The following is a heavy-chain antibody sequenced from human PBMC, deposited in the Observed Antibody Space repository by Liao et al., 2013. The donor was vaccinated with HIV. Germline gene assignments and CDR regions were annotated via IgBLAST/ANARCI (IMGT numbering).Heavy chain of an antibody. CDR3: ARDQHLYGGNYLFGY. J-gene: IGHJ4*02. CDR1: SGSFSGYY. Sequence: QVPLHQWGAGLLRPSETLSLTCAVYSGSFSGYYWTWIRQPPGKGLEWLGEINHSGGTNYNPSLKSRVTMSTDTSKNQFSLTLTSVTAADTAVYYCARDQHLYGGNYLFGYWGRGTPVTVSS. D-gene: IGHD2-21*01. CDR2: INHSGGT. V-gene: IGHV4-34*01.